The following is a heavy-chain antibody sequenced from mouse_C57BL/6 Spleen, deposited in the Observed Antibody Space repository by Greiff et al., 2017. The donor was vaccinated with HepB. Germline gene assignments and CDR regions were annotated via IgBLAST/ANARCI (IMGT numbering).Heavy chain of an antibody. V-gene: IGHV1-54*01. CDR3: ARWGSRYYFDY. Sequence: VKLQESGAELVRPGTSVKVSCKASGYAFTNYLIEWVKQRPGQGLEWIGVINPGSGGTNYKEKFKGKATLTADKSSSTAYMQLSSLTSEDSAVYFCARWGSRYYFDYWGQGTTLTVSS. J-gene: IGHJ2*01. CDR2: INPGSGGT. CDR1: GYAFTNYL.